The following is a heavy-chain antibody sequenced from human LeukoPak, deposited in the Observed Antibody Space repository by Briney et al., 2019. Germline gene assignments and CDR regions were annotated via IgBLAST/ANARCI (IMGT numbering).Heavy chain of an antibody. CDR3: AKDDSMTLDHFDT. J-gene: IGHJ4*02. V-gene: IGHV3-23*01. D-gene: IGHD4-11*01. Sequence: GGSLRLSCAVSGFTSNRNAMSWVRQAPGKGLEWVSGINYSGGHTYYADSEKGRFTISRDNSKNTLSLQMNSLRAEDTAVYYCAKDDSMTLDHFDTWSQGTLVTVSS. CDR1: GFTSNRNA. CDR2: INYSGGHT.